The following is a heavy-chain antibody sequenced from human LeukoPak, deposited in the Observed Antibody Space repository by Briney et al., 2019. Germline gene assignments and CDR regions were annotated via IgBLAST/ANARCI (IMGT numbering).Heavy chain of an antibody. CDR2: ISGSGGST. CDR1: GFTFSSYA. Sequence: PGGSLRLSCAASGFTFSSYAMSWVRQAPGKGLEWVSVISGSGGSTYYADSVKGRFTISRDNSKNTLYLQMNSLRAEDTAVYYGAKVSGYSYGYTGYWGQGTLVTVSS. D-gene: IGHD5-18*01. CDR3: AKVSGYSYGYTGY. J-gene: IGHJ4*02. V-gene: IGHV3-23*01.